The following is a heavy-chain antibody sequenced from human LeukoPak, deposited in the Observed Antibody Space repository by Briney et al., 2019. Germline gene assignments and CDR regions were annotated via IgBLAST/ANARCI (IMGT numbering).Heavy chain of an antibody. V-gene: IGHV3-30-3*01. Sequence: LTGGSLRLSCAASGFTFSSYEMNWVRQAPGKGLEWVAAIPHDRSSALYADSVKGRFIISRDNSKNTQYLQMNSLRIEDSAVYYCATGSDFYYDSWGQGILVTVSS. J-gene: IGHJ5*01. CDR2: IPHDRSSA. CDR1: GFTFSSYE. D-gene: IGHD1-26*01. CDR3: ATGSDFYYDS.